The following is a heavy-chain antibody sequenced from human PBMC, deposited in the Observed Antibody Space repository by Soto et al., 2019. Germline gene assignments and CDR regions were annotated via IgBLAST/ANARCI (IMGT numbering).Heavy chain of an antibody. Sequence: QVQLVQSGAEVKKPGASVKVSCKASGYTFITYGVSWVRQAPGQVRDWLGGSSTYNGNTRYAERLKGRVTMTTDTTTNTAYMELMNLRSDDTAVYYCSRGPTDYDDNSANYVLDYWGQGTLVTVSS. D-gene: IGHD3-22*01. V-gene: IGHV1-18*01. CDR1: GYTFITYG. CDR2: SSTYNGNT. CDR3: SRGPTDYDDNSANYVLDY. J-gene: IGHJ4*02.